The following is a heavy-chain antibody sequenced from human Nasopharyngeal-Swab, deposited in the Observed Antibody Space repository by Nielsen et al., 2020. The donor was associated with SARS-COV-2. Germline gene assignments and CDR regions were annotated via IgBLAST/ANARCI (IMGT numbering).Heavy chain of an antibody. CDR3: AKRTMVRGLDY. J-gene: IGHJ4*02. V-gene: IGHV3-23*01. Sequence: WIRQPPGKGLEWVSAISGSGGSTYYADSVKGRFTISRDNPKNTLYLQMNSLRAEDTAVYYCAKRTMVRGLDYWGQGTLVTVSS. D-gene: IGHD3-10*01. CDR2: ISGSGGST.